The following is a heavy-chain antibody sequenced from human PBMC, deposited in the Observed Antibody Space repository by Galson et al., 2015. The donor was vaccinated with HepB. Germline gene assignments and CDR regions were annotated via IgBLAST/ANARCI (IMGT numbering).Heavy chain of an antibody. CDR2: INPNSGDT. Sequence: SVKVSCKASGYTFSGFYMHWVRQAPGQGLEWMGWINPNSGDTNYAQKFQGRVTMTRDTSISTAYMELSRLRSGDTALYYCAGGGPSHHNSGTYDAFDIWGQGTMVTVSS. D-gene: IGHD3-22*01. V-gene: IGHV1-2*02. J-gene: IGHJ3*02. CDR3: AGGGPSHHNSGTYDAFDI. CDR1: GYTFSGFY.